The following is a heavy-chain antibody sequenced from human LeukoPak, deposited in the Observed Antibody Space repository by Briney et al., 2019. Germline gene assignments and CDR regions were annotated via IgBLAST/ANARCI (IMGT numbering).Heavy chain of an antibody. CDR2: INPNSGGT. D-gene: IGHD4-17*01. J-gene: IGHJ4*02. CDR1: GYTFTGYY. CDR3: ARGSVIRTRLFDY. Sequence: ASVKVSCKASGYTFTGYYMHWVRQAPGQGLEWMGWINPNSGGTNYAQKFQGWVTMTRDTSISTAYMELSRLRSDDTAVYYCARGSVIRTRLFDYWGQGTLVTVSS. V-gene: IGHV1-2*04.